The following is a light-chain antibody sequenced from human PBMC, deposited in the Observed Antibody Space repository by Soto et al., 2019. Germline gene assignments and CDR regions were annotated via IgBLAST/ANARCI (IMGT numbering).Light chain of an antibody. Sequence: VIWMTQFPSLLSAHTGVKATISWRIGQGFTCYLSWYQQKPGKAHELLIYAASTLQSGVPSRFSGSGSGTDFTLTISCLQSEDFATYYCQQYYSFPWTLGQGTKVEIK. CDR1: QGFTCY. CDR3: QQYYSFPWT. V-gene: IGKV1D-8*03. CDR2: AAS. J-gene: IGKJ1*01.